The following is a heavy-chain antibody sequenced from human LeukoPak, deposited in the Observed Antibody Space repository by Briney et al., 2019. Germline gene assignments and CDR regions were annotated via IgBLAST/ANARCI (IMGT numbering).Heavy chain of an antibody. Sequence: TGGSLRLSCAASGFTFSDYYMRWIRQAPGKGLEWVSYISSRSSNTHYADSVKGRFTISRDNGKNSLYLQMNSLGAEDTAVYYCARGKRVGPTTDYYYGMDVWGQGTTVTVSS. CDR3: ARGKRVGPTTDYYYGMDV. D-gene: IGHD1-26*01. CDR1: GFTFSDYY. V-gene: IGHV3-11*05. CDR2: ISSRSSNT. J-gene: IGHJ6*02.